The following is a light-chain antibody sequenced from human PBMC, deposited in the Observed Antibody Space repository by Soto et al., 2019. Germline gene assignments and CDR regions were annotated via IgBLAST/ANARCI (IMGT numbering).Light chain of an antibody. V-gene: IGKV3-11*01. J-gene: IGKJ4*01. CDR2: DAS. CDR1: QSVSSY. CDR3: QQRSNWPS. Sequence: EIVLTQSPATLSLSPGERATLSCRASQSVSSYLAWYQQKPGQAPRLLIYDASNRATGIPARFSGSRSVTDFTLTIRSLEPEDFAVYYCQQRSNWPSFGGGTKVEIK.